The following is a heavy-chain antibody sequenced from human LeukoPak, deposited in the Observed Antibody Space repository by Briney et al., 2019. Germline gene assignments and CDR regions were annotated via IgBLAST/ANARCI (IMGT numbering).Heavy chain of an antibody. CDR3: ARHRSWYSSGWYGGWYYMDV. Sequence: PSEALSLTCTVSGGSISSSSYYWGWIRQPPGKGLEWIGSIYYSGSTYYNPSLKSRVTISVDTSKNQFSLKLSSVTAADTAVYYCARHRSWYSSGWYGGWYYMDVWGKGTTVTISS. V-gene: IGHV4-39*01. CDR2: IYYSGST. CDR1: GGSISSSSYY. D-gene: IGHD6-19*01. J-gene: IGHJ6*03.